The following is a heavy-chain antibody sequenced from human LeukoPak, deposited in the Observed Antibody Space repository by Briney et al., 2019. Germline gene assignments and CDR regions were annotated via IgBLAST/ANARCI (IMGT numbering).Heavy chain of an antibody. J-gene: IGHJ5*02. CDR2: ISSNGGST. D-gene: IGHD2/OR15-2a*01. CDR3: AREDPSMVNWFDP. CDR1: GFTFSSYA. V-gene: IGHV3-64*01. Sequence: PGESLRLSCAASGFTFSSYAMHWVRQAPGKGLEYVSAISSNGGSTYYANSVKGRFTISRDNSKNTLYLQMGSLRAEDMAVYYCAREDPSMVNWFDPWGQGTLVTVSS.